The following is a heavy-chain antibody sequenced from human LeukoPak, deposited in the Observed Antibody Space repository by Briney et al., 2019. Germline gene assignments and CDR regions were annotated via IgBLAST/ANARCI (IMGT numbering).Heavy chain of an antibody. V-gene: IGHV1-45*02. J-gene: IGHJ3*02. D-gene: IGHD6-13*01. Sequence: SVKVSCKASGYTFTYRYLHWVRQAPGQALEWMGWITPFNGNTNYAQKFQDRVTITRDRSMSTAYMELSSLRSEDTAMYYCATHEGHSSSWYSVRGAFDIWGQGTMVTVSS. CDR2: ITPFNGNT. CDR3: ATHEGHSSSWYSVRGAFDI. CDR1: GYTFTYRY.